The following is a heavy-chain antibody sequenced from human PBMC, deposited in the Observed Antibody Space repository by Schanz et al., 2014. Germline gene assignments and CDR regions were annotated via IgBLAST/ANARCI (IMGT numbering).Heavy chain of an antibody. D-gene: IGHD3-3*01. CDR3: ARDKGGYYPFDY. CDR2: ISGSGVIT. Sequence: EVQLVESGGGLVQPGGSLRLSCATSGFTFSTYAMSWVRQAPGKGLEWVSGISGSGVITYYEDSVKGRFTISRDNSKNTLYLRMNSLRAEDTAVYYCARDKGGYYPFDYWGQGTLVTVSS. CDR1: GFTFSTYA. J-gene: IGHJ4*02. V-gene: IGHV3-23*04.